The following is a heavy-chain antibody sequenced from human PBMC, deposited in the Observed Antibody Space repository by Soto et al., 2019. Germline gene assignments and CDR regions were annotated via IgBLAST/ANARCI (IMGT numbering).Heavy chain of an antibody. CDR3: ARSLHIPPGAFDI. Sequence: QVQLVQSGAGVKKPVASVKVSCKASGYTFTSYYMHWVRQAPGQGLEWMGIINPSGGSTSYAQKFQGRVTMPSDKSTSTVYMELSSLRSEDTAVYYCARSLHIPPGAFDIWGQGTMVTVSS. CDR2: INPSGGST. CDR1: GYTFTSYY. J-gene: IGHJ3*02. V-gene: IGHV1-46*01. D-gene: IGHD2-21*01.